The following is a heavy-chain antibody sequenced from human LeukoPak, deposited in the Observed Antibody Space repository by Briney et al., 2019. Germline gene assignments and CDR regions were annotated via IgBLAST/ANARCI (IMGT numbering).Heavy chain of an antibody. CDR3: ARRRDLIDPADY. Sequence: ASVKVSCKASGYTFTGYYVHWVRQAPGQGLEWMGWIHPNTGGTNSAERFQGRVTMTRDTSIATAYMDLSSLTSDDTAVYYCARRRDLIDPADYWGQGTLVSVSS. CDR1: GYTFTGYY. V-gene: IGHV1-2*02. CDR2: IHPNTGGT. D-gene: IGHD3-9*01. J-gene: IGHJ4*02.